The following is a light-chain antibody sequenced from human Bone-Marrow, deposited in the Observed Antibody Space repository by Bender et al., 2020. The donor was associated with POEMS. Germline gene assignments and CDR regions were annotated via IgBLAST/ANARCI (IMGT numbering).Light chain of an antibody. V-gene: IGLV2-14*03. J-gene: IGLJ2*01. CDR1: RSDVGGYNY. CDR2: DGS. CDR3: RSYTSSSLL. Sequence: QSALTQPASVSGSPGQSITISCIGIRSDVGGYNYVSWYQQHPGKAPKVMIYDGSNRPSGVSIRFSGSKSGNTASLTISGLQAEDEADYYCRSYTSSSLLFGGGTKLTVL.